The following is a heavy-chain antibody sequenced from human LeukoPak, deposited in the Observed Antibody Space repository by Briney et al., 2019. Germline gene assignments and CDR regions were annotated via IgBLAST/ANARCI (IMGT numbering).Heavy chain of an antibody. J-gene: IGHJ4*02. V-gene: IGHV1-46*01. Sequence: ASVKVSCEASGYTFTSYYIHWVRQAPGQGLEWMGIISPGAGTTSYAQKFQGRVTMTRDTSTSTVYVEVSSLRSDDTAVYYCARPLHGGSTLTQFDFWGQGTLVTVSS. CDR2: ISPGAGTT. CDR1: GYTFTSYY. CDR3: ARPLHGGSTLTQFDF. D-gene: IGHD2-15*01.